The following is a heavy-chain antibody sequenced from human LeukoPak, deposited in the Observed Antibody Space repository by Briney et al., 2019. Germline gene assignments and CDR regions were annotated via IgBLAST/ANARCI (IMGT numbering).Heavy chain of an antibody. V-gene: IGHV3-21*01. J-gene: IGHJ3*02. CDR2: ISSSSSYI. CDR3: ARALGGYLSPSRYAFDI. Sequence: GGSLRLSCAASGFTFSSYEMNWVRQAPGKGLEWVSSISSSSSYIYYADSVKGRFTISRDNAKNSLYLQMNSLRAEDTAVYYCARALGGYLSPSRYAFDIWGQGTMVTVSS. D-gene: IGHD5-12*01. CDR1: GFTFSSYE.